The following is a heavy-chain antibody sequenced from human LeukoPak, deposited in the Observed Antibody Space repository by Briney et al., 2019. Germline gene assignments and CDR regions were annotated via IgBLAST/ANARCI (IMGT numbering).Heavy chain of an antibody. D-gene: IGHD1-1*01. J-gene: IGHJ4*02. CDR1: GFTFSSYW. CDR2: IRSNGATA. Sequence: GGSLRLSCAASGFTFSSYWMHWVRQAPGKGLEWVSTIRSNGATASNADSVKGRFTISRDNSKNTVYLQVNSLRVEDTAIYYCARGQEFHDGVFDSRGQGTLVTVSS. CDR3: ARGQEFHDGVFDS. V-gene: IGHV3-23*01.